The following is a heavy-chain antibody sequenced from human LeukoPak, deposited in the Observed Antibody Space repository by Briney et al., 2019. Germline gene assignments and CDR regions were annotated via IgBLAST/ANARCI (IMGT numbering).Heavy chain of an antibody. CDR2: INHSGST. CDR3: ARVTYCGGDCYYPDY. D-gene: IGHD2-21*02. V-gene: IGHV4-34*01. CDR1: GGSFSGYY. Sequence: PSETLSLTCAVYGGSFSGYYWSWIRQPPGKGLGWIRAINHSGSTNYNPSLKSRVTISVDTSKNQFSLTLSSVTAADTAVYYCARVTYCGGDCYYPDYWGQGTLVTVSS. J-gene: IGHJ4*02.